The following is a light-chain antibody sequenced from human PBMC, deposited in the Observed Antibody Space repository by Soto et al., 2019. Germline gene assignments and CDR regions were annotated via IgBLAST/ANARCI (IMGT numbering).Light chain of an antibody. V-gene: IGKV3-20*01. J-gene: IGKJ2*01. CDR2: AAS. CDR3: QQYGGSPPYT. CDR1: QTIGVNY. Sequence: EIVLTQSPGTLSLSPGDRATLSCRISQTIGVNYLAWYQQRPGQAPRLLISAASTRAKGISDRFSGSGSGTDFTLTISRLEPEDFAVYYCQQYGGSPPYTFGQGTKLEVK.